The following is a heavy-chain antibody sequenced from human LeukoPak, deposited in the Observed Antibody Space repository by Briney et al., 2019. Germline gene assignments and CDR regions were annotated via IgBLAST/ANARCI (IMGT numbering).Heavy chain of an antibody. D-gene: IGHD2-15*01. J-gene: IGHJ4*02. CDR1: GFTFNTYS. Sequence: GGSLRLSCAASGFTFNTYSMIWVRQAPGKGLEWLSYISGDSRTIYYPDSVKGRFTISRDNAKNSLYLQLISLRAEDTAVYYCARDFSGAYYFDYWGQGTLVTVSS. CDR3: ARDFSGAYYFDY. CDR2: ISGDSRTI. V-gene: IGHV3-48*01.